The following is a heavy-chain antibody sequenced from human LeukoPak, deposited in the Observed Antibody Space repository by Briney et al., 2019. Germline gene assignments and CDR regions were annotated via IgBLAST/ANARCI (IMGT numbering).Heavy chain of an antibody. CDR2: ISSSGSTM. D-gene: IGHD4-17*01. J-gene: IGHJ4*02. Sequence: GGSLRLSCAASGFTFSTYEMNWVRQAPGKGLEWVSYISSSGSTMYFADSVKGRFTISRDNSRNTLYLQMNSLRAEDTAVYYCAKRVGTVTPVGLDDWGQGTLVTVSS. CDR3: AKRVGTVTPVGLDD. CDR1: GFTFSTYE. V-gene: IGHV3-48*03.